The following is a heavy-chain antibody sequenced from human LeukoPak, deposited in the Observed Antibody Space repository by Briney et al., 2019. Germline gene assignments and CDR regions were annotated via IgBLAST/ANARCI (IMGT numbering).Heavy chain of an antibody. V-gene: IGHV1-2*06. Sequence: ASVKVSCKASGYTFTSYYIHWVRQAPGQGLEWMGRINPNSGGTTYAQKFQGRVTMTGDTSIRTAYVELTSLRSDDTAVYYRARETPSIAVADVFWGQGTLVTVSS. D-gene: IGHD6-19*01. CDR1: GYTFTSYY. CDR3: ARETPSIAVADVF. CDR2: INPNSGGT. J-gene: IGHJ4*02.